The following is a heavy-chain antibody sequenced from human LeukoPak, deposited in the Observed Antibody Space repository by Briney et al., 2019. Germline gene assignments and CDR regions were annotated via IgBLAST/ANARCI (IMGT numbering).Heavy chain of an antibody. Sequence: PGGSLRLSCAASGFIVSSNYMSWVRQAPGKGLEWVSVIYSGGSTYYADSVKGRFTISTNNSKNTLYLQMNSLRAEDTAVYYCARGGYSGYDRDAFDIWGQGTMVTVSS. J-gene: IGHJ3*02. V-gene: IGHV3-53*04. CDR3: ARGGYSGYDRDAFDI. D-gene: IGHD5-12*01. CDR2: IYSGGST. CDR1: GFIVSSNY.